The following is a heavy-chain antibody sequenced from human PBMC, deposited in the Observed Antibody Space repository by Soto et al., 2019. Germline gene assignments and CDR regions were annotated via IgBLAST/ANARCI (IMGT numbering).Heavy chain of an antibody. CDR2: IYSGGYT. CDR3: ATQRGGGGY. V-gene: IGHV3-53*01. D-gene: IGHD6-25*01. J-gene: IGHJ4*02. CDR1: GFTVSNNY. Sequence: EVQLVESGGGLIQPGGSLRLSCAVSGFTVSNNYMSWVRQAPGKGLEGVSVIYSGGYTAYGDSVKGRFTISRDNSKNTLYLQMKSRGAGAPGVFYGATQRGGGGYWGQGTLVTVSS.